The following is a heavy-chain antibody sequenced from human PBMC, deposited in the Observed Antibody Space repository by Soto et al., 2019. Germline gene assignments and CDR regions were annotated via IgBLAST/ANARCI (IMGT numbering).Heavy chain of an antibody. V-gene: IGHV3-33*01. J-gene: IGHJ4*02. D-gene: IGHD3-22*01. CDR2: IWADGTTK. Sequence: QVQLVQSGGGVVQPGRSLRLPCAASGFDFSKFGFQWVRQAPGKGLEWVAVIWADGTTKYYAESVKGRFTISRDNSRNLLNLQMSGLRAEDTAVYFCARERVYDDNYDSFDYWGQGALVTVSS. CDR1: GFDFSKFG. CDR3: ARERVYDDNYDSFDY.